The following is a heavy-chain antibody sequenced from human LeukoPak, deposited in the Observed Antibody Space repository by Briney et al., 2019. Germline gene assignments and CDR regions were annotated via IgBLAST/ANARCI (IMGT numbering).Heavy chain of an antibody. D-gene: IGHD2-15*01. Sequence: GESLKISCKGSGYSFTNYWIAWVRQMPGQGLEWMGIIYPGDSDTRYSPSFQGQVTISADKSISTAYLQWSSLKASDTAMYYCARGYCSGGSCFSIDQPAGYWFDPWGQGTLVTVSS. J-gene: IGHJ5*02. CDR2: IYPGDSDT. CDR1: GYSFTNYW. CDR3: ARGYCSGGSCFSIDQPAGYWFDP. V-gene: IGHV5-51*01.